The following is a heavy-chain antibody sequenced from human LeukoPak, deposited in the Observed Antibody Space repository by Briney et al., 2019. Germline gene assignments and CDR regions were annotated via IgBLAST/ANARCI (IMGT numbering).Heavy chain of an antibody. Sequence: SEILSLTCTVSGGSISSGSYYWSWIRQPAGKGLEWIGRIYTSGSTNYNPSLKSRVTISVDTSKNQFSLKLSSVTAADTAVYYCARVGYDSSGYYWGQGTLVTVSS. D-gene: IGHD3-22*01. CDR1: GGSISSGSYY. CDR2: IYTSGST. V-gene: IGHV4-61*02. J-gene: IGHJ4*02. CDR3: ARVGYDSSGYY.